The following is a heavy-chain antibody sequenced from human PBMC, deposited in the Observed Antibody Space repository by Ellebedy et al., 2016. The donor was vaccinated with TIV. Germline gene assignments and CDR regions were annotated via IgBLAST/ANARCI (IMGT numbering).Heavy chain of an antibody. CDR3: LVGATTDRWFDP. CDR2: VRNKANSYTT. V-gene: IGHV3-72*01. Sequence: GGPLRLSXAASGFTFSDYYTDWVRQAPGRRLEWVGRVRNKANSYTTEYAAYVRGRFTISRDDSRNSLYLQMNSLKTEDTAVYYCLVGATTDRWFDPWGQGTLVTVSS. J-gene: IGHJ5*02. CDR1: GFTFSDYY. D-gene: IGHD1-26*01.